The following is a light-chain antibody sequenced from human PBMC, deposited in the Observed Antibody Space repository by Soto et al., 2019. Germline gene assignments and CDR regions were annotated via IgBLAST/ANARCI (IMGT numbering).Light chain of an antibody. J-gene: IGLJ1*01. CDR1: SGDVGADDY. Sequence: SAPTQPPCASWSPGQSVTIAYTWRSGDVGADDYVSWYQQHPGKAPKLMIYEINKRPSGVPDRFSGYKSGNTASLSVSGLQSEDEADYYCSSLAGRNHFTYVFGTGPNV. V-gene: IGLV2-8*01. CDR2: EIN. CDR3: SSLAGRNHFTYV.